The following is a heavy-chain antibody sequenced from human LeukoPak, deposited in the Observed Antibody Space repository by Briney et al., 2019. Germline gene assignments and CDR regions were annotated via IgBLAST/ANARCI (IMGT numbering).Heavy chain of an antibody. CDR3: ARSPSGYRFDS. J-gene: IGHJ4*02. CDR1: GGSVNRGTFF. V-gene: IGHV4-61*01. Sequence: PSETLSLTCAVSGGSVNRGTFFWTWIRKPPGRGLEWIGYISNSGSTNYHPSLKSRVTISSDTSKTQFTLKLTSATAADTAVYYCARSPSGYRFDSWGQGTLVIVSS. CDR2: ISNSGST. D-gene: IGHD3-22*01.